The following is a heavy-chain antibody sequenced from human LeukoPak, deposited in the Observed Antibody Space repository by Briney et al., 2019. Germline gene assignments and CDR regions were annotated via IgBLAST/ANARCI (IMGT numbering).Heavy chain of an antibody. Sequence: GGSLRLSCAASGFTFSSYAMHWVRQAPGKGLEWVAVISYDGSNKYYADSVKGRFTISRDNSKNTQYLQMNSLRAEDTAVYYCARDFKEESWELPDYWGQGTLVTVSS. D-gene: IGHD1-26*01. CDR1: GFTFSSYA. CDR2: ISYDGSNK. CDR3: ARDFKEESWELPDY. V-gene: IGHV3-30-3*01. J-gene: IGHJ4*02.